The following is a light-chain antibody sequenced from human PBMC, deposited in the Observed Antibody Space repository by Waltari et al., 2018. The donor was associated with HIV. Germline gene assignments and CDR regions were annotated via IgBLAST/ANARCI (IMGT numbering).Light chain of an antibody. CDR3: QQFYRTPYT. Sequence: DIVMTQSPESLAVSLGERATINYKSSQTIFYKSNNKNYLAWYQRKPGQSPKLLVSWASNREFVVPDRFSGSGSGTDFTLTISSLQAEDVAVYYCQQFYRTPYTFGQGTRLEFK. CDR1: QTIFYKSNNKNY. V-gene: IGKV4-1*01. J-gene: IGKJ2*01. CDR2: WAS.